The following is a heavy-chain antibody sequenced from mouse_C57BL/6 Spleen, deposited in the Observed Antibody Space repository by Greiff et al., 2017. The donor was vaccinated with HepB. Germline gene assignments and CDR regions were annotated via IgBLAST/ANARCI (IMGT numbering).Heavy chain of an antibody. CDR2: IDPSDSYT. CDR1: GYTFTSYW. V-gene: IGHV1-50*01. Sequence: QVQLQQSGAELVKPGASVKLSCKASGYTFTSYWMQWVKQRPGQGLEWIGEIDPSDSYTNYNQKFKGKATLTVDTSSSTAYMQLSSLTSEDSAVYYCARRGGGSLDYWGQGTTLTVSA. D-gene: IGHD1-1*02. CDR3: ARRGGGSLDY. J-gene: IGHJ2*01.